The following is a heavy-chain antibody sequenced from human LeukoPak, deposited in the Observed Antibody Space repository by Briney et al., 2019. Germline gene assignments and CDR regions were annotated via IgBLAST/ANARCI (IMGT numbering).Heavy chain of an antibody. J-gene: IGHJ6*03. CDR1: GGSISSGGYS. D-gene: IGHD2-2*01. Sequence: SETLSLTCAVSGGSISSGGYSWSWIRQPAGKGLEWIGRIYTSGSTNYNPSLKSRVTMSVDTSKNQFSLKLSSVTAADTAVYYCARDGCSSTSCTYYYYMDVWGKGTTVTVSS. CDR3: ARDGCSSTSCTYYYYMDV. V-gene: IGHV4-61*02. CDR2: IYTSGST.